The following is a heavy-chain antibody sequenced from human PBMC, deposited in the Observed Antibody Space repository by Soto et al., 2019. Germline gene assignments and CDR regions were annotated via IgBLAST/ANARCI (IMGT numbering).Heavy chain of an antibody. CDR3: ERRDKASRTFFL. D-gene: IGHD6-13*01. CDR1: GCSISSSSYY. V-gene: IGHV4-39*01. J-gene: IGHJ4*02. CDR2: IYYSGST. Sequence: SETLSLTCTVSGCSISSSSYYWGWIRQPPGKGLEWIGSIYYSGSTYYNPSLKSRVTISVDTSKNQFSLKLSSVTAADTAVYYCERRDKASRTFFLWGQGTLVTVSS.